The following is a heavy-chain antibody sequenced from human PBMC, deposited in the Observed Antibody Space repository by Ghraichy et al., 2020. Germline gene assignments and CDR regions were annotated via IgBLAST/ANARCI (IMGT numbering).Heavy chain of an antibody. Sequence: ASVKVSCKASGYTFTSYYMHWVRQAPGQGLEWMGIINPSGGSTSYAQKFQGRVTMTRDTSTSTVYMELSSLRSEDTAVYYCARDADSNGLVFGVVITGYNWFDAWGQGTLVTVSS. CDR1: GYTFTSYY. CDR2: INPSGGST. D-gene: IGHD3-3*01. J-gene: IGHJ5*02. CDR3: ARDADSNGLVFGVVITGYNWFDA. V-gene: IGHV1-46*01.